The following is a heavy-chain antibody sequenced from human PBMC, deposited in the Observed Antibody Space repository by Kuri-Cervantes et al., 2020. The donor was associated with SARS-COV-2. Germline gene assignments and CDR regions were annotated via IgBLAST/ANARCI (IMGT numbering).Heavy chain of an antibody. V-gene: IGHV3-15*07. D-gene: IGHD5/OR15-5a*01. J-gene: IGHJ4*02. CDR3: NTDKPTVVSRDY. CDR1: GFTFANSW. CDR2: IKSNADGGTV. Sequence: LSLTCANSGFTFANSWMNWVRQAPGKGLEWVGRIKSNADGGTVDYAVAVEGSFTISRDDSKSTLSLQMNVLRVEDTAKYYCNTDKPTVVSRDYWGPGVPVTVSS.